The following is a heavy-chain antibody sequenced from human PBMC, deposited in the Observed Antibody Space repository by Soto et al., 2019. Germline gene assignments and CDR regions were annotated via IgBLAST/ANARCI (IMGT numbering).Heavy chain of an antibody. CDR3: MPGGDAST. D-gene: IGHD3-16*01. V-gene: IGHV3-7*01. CDR1: GFTFRNYW. Sequence: EVRLVESGGGLVQPGGSLRLSCAASGFTFRNYWMNWVRQAPGKGLEWVGNTKPDGSGTFYVDSVKGRFTISRDNAKNSLYLQMNSLRDEDPAVYYCMPGGDASTWGQGTLVTVSS. J-gene: IGHJ4*02. CDR2: TKPDGSGT.